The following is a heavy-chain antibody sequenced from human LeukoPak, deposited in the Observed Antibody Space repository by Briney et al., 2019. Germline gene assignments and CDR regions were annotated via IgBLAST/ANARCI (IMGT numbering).Heavy chain of an antibody. CDR3: AKDMRGVVLVPRAYYFDS. Sequence: GGSLRLSCVGSGFTFSAYGMSWVRQAPGKGLESVSSISGSDGATSYADSVKGRFTISRDNSENTLYLQMNSLRAEDTAVYYCAKDMRGVVLVPRAYYFDSWGQGTLVTVSS. J-gene: IGHJ4*02. CDR1: GFTFSAYG. V-gene: IGHV3-23*01. D-gene: IGHD2-8*02. CDR2: ISGSDGAT.